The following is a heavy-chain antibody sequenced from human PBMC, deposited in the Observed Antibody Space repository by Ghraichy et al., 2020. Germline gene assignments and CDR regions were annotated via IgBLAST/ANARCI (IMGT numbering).Heavy chain of an antibody. V-gene: IGHV3-7*01. CDR3: ARSTTIFGVCDF. Sequence: SCTISGFTFSRYWMNWVRQTPGKGLECVANIKADGSEKYYVDSVKGRFTVSRDNARNSLYLQMNSLRVEDAAIYYCARSTTIFGVCDFWGRGTQVTVSS. D-gene: IGHD3-3*01. CDR2: IKADGSEK. CDR1: GFTFSRYW. J-gene: IGHJ4*02.